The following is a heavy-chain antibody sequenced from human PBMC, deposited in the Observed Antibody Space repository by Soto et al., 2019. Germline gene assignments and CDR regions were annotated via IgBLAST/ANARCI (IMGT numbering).Heavy chain of an antibody. Sequence: ASLKVSCKVSENTLSDLSMHWVRQAPGKGLEWMGGFDPEDDETVYAQNFQGRLTMTEDTSTDTAYMDLSSLRSDDTAVYYCATAPPGFYYGSGLPNWGQGTLVTVSS. J-gene: IGHJ4*02. V-gene: IGHV1-24*01. CDR2: FDPEDDET. CDR3: ATAPPGFYYGSGLPN. CDR1: ENTLSDLS. D-gene: IGHD3-10*01.